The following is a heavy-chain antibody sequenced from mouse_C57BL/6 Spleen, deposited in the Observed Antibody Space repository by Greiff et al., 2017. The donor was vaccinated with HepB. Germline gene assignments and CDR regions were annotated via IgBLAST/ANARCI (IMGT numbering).Heavy chain of an antibody. CDR2: IHPNSGST. V-gene: IGHV1-64*01. D-gene: IGHD4-1*01. J-gene: IGHJ1*03. CDR1: GYTFTSYW. Sequence: QVQLQQPGAELVKPGASVKLSCKASGYTFTSYWMHWVKQRPGQGLEWIGMIHPNSGSTNYNEKFKSKATLTVDKSSSTAYMQLSSLTSEDSAVYDCARSVGRDWYFDVWGTGTTVTVSS. CDR3: ARSVGRDWYFDV.